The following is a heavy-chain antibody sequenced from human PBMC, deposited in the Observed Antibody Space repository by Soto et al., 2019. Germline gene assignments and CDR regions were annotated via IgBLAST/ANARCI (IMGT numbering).Heavy chain of an antibody. CDR1: GYTFTSYD. J-gene: IGHJ5*02. CDR2: MNPNSGNT. CDR3: ARGVKHGAYSRWFDP. V-gene: IGHV1-8*01. Sequence: QVQLVQSGAEVKKPGASVKVSCKASGYTFTSYDINWVRQATGQGLEYLGWMNPNSGNTGYVQKFQGRVTMTRDTSISTAYMELSSLRSEDTAVYFCARGVKHGAYSRWFDPWGQGTLVTVSS. D-gene: IGHD4-17*01.